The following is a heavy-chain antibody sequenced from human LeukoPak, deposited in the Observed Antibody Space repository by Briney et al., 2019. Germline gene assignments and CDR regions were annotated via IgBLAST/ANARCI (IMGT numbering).Heavy chain of an antibody. D-gene: IGHD3-22*01. Sequence: GGSLRLSCAASGFTFSTYSMNWVRQAPGKGLEWVSYISSSSSTIYYADSMKGRFTISRDNAKNSLYLQMNSLRAEDTAVYYCARGSTYYDSSGQVPFDYWGQGTLVTVSS. CDR3: ARGSTYYDSSGQVPFDY. J-gene: IGHJ4*02. V-gene: IGHV3-48*01. CDR2: ISSSSSTI. CDR1: GFTFSTYS.